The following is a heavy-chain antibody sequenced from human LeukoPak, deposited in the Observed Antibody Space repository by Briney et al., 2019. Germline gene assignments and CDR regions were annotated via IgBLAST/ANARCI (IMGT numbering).Heavy chain of an antibody. CDR2: IKSKTDGGTT. J-gene: IGHJ4*02. V-gene: IGHV3-15*01. Sequence: GGSLRLSCAASGFTFNNAWMSCVRQAPGKGLEWVGRIKSKTDGGTTDYAAPVKGRFTISRDDSKNTLFLQMNSLKTEDTAVYYCTTPFPRYYDSSGYCHWAQGTLVTVSS. CDR1: GFTFNNAW. CDR3: TTPFPRYYDSSGYCH. D-gene: IGHD3-22*01.